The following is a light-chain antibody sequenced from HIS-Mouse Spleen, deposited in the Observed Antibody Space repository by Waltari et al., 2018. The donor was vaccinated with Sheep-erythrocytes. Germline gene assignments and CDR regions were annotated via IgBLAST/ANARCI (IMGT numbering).Light chain of an antibody. CDR2: DVS. CDR1: SLDFGGYNY. CDR3: CSYAGSYNHV. J-gene: IGLJ1*01. V-gene: IGLV2-11*01. Sequence: QSALTQPRSVSGSPGPSVTISCTGTSLDFGGYNYLSWYQQHPGKAPKLMIYDVSKRPSGVPDRFSGSKSGNTASLTISGLQAEDEADYYCCSYAGSYNHVFATGTKVTVL.